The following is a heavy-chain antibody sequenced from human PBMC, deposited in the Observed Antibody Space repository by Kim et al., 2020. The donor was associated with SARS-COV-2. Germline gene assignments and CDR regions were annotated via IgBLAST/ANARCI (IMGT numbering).Heavy chain of an antibody. Sequence: NYAQKIQGRVTMNTDTSTSTAFMELRSLRSDDTAVYYCAREQGGLYYFDYWGQGTLVTVSS. V-gene: IGHV1-18*01. D-gene: IGHD1-26*01. CDR3: AREQGGLYYFDY. J-gene: IGHJ4*02.